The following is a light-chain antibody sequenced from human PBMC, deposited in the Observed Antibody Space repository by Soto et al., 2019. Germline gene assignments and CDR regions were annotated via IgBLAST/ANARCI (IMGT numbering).Light chain of an antibody. CDR1: QGIGSA. V-gene: IGKV1D-13*01. J-gene: IGKJ1*01. CDR3: QQYNNYST. CDR2: DAS. Sequence: IQMTQSASSLSASLGDRVTVTCRAGQGIGSALAWYQQKPGKAPKVLIYDASSLKSGVPSRFSGSGSGTEFTLTISSLKPDDFATYYCQQYNNYSTFGQGTKVDIK.